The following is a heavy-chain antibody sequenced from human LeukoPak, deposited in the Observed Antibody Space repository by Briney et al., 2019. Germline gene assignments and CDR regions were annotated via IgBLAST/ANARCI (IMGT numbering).Heavy chain of an antibody. CDR3: ARTAYCSSTSCYGAWFDP. J-gene: IGHJ5*02. D-gene: IGHD2-2*01. CDR2: INHSGST. Sequence: SETLSLTCAVYGGSFSGHYWSWIRQPPGKGLEWIGEINHSGSTNYNPSLKSRDTISVDTSKNQFSLKLSSVTAADTAVYYCARTAYCSSTSCYGAWFDPWGQGTLVTVSS. CDR1: GGSFSGHY. V-gene: IGHV4-34*01.